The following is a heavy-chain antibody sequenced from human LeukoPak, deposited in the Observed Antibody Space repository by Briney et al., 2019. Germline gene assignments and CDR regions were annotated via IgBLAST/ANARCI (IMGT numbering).Heavy chain of an antibody. CDR2: IIPIFGTA. J-gene: IGHJ3*02. CDR1: GGTFSSYA. V-gene: IGHV1-69*06. D-gene: IGHD6-19*01. Sequence: GASVKVSCKASGGTFSSYAISWVRQAPGQGLEWMGGIIPIFGTANYAQKFQGRVTITADKSTSTAYMELSSLRSEDTAVYYCAREFGRAASSGWYRGVDAFDIWGQGTMVTVSS. CDR3: AREFGRAASSGWYRGVDAFDI.